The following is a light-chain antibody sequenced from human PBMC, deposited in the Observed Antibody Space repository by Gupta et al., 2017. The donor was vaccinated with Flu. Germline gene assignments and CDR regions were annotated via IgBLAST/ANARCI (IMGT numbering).Light chain of an antibody. CDR1: QGISSY. Sequence: DRVTITWRASQGISSYLAWYQQKPGKAPKLLIYAASTVQSGVPSRFSGSGSGTDFTLTISCLQSEDFATYYCQQYYSYPRGTFGGGTKVEIK. CDR3: QQYYSYPRGT. J-gene: IGKJ4*01. CDR2: AAS. V-gene: IGKV1-8*01.